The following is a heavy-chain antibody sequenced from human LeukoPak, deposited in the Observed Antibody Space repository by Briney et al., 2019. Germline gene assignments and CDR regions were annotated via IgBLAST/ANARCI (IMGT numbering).Heavy chain of an antibody. J-gene: IGHJ5*02. V-gene: IGHV3-7*01. Sequence: GGSLRLSCAASGFTFSSYWMSWVRQAPGKGLEWVANIKQDGSEKYYVDSVKGRFTISRDNAKNSLYLQMNSLRAEDTAVYYCAREGNSGYDPIENWFDPWGQGTLVTVSS. D-gene: IGHD5-12*01. CDR3: AREGNSGYDPIENWFDP. CDR2: IKQDGSEK. CDR1: GFTFSSYW.